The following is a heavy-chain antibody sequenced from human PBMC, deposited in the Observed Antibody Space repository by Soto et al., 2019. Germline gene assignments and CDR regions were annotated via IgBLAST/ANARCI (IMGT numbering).Heavy chain of an antibody. V-gene: IGHV1-69*02. CDR3: ARAGYRHSGDYGWYFDL. CDR2: IIPILGIA. CDR1: GGTFSSYT. Sequence: QVQLVQSGAEVKKPGSSVKVSCKASGGTFSSYTISWVRQAPGQGLAWMGRIIPILGIANYAQKFQGRVTITADKSTSTAYMELSSLRSEDTAVYYCARAGYRHSGDYGWYFDLWGRGTLVTVSS. D-gene: IGHD4-17*01. J-gene: IGHJ2*01.